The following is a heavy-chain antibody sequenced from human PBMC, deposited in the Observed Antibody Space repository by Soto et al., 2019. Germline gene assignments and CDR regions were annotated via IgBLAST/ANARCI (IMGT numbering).Heavy chain of an antibody. CDR1: GFTFSSYA. V-gene: IGHV3-23*01. Sequence: GGSLRLSCAASGFTFSSYAMSWVRQAPGKGLEWVSAISGSGGSTYYADSVKGRFTISRDNSKNTLYLQMNSLRAEDTAVYYCAKVFYYDSSGYFPLGYWGQGTLVTVSS. CDR2: ISGSGGST. D-gene: IGHD3-22*01. J-gene: IGHJ4*02. CDR3: AKVFYYDSSGYFPLGY.